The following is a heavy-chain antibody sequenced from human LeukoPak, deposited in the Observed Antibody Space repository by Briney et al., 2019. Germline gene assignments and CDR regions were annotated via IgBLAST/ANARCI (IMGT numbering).Heavy chain of an antibody. CDR2: MSASGGST. D-gene: IGHD2-15*01. CDR1: GFTFSSYA. V-gene: IGHV3-23*01. Sequence: PGGSVRLSCTASGFTFSSYAINWVRQAPGRGLEWVACMSASGGSTYYAASVKGRFTISRDNSKHTLYLQMHSLRAEDTAVYYCAKGKRCSGGSCYSGAYFDYWGQGTLVTVSS. J-gene: IGHJ4*02. CDR3: AKGKRCSGGSCYSGAYFDY.